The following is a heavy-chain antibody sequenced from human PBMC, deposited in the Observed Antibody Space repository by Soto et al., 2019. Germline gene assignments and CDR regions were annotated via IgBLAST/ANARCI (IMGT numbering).Heavy chain of an antibody. D-gene: IGHD3-16*02. CDR3: AKARGIYRPPDAFDV. J-gene: IGHJ3*01. Sequence: PGGSLRLSCAASGFTFSSYAMHWVRQAPGKGLEWVALISYDGDNTYYADSVKGRFTISRDNSKNTLYLQMNSLRAEDTAVYYCAKARGIYRPPDAFDVGGQGTMLTVSS. V-gene: IGHV3-30*04. CDR2: ISYDGDNT. CDR1: GFTFSSYA.